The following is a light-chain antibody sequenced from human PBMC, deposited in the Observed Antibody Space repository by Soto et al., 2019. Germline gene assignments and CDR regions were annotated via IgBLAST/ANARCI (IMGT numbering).Light chain of an antibody. V-gene: IGLV2-23*03. Sequence: QSVLTQPPSASGSPGQSITISCTGTSSDVGNYNLVSWYQQHPGKAPKLMIYEGTKRPSGVSSRCSGSKSGNTASLTISGLQAEDEADYYCCSYPGSRTFDLVFGGGTKLTVL. CDR2: EGT. CDR3: CSYPGSRTFDLV. J-gene: IGLJ2*01. CDR1: SSDVGNYNL.